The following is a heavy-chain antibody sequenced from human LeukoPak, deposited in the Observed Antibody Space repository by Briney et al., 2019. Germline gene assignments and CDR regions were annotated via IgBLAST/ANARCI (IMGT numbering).Heavy chain of an antibody. CDR2: IWYDGSNK. CDR3: ARGASSGWCGGFDY. Sequence: GRSLRLSCAASGFTFSSYGMHWVRQAPGKGLEWVAVIWYDGSNKYYADSVKGRFTISRDNSKNTLYLQMNSLRAEDTAVYYCARGASSGWCGGFDYWGQGTLVTVSS. V-gene: IGHV3-33*01. CDR1: GFTFSSYG. D-gene: IGHD6-19*01. J-gene: IGHJ4*02.